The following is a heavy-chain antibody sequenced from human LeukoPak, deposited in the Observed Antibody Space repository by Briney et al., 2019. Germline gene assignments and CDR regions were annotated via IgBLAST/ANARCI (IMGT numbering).Heavy chain of an antibody. CDR1: GGSISSSSYY. D-gene: IGHD6-19*01. CDR2: FYYSGST. Sequence: SETLSLTCTVPGGSISSSSYYWGWIRQPPGKGLEWIGTFYYSGSTYYNPSLKSRVTISVDTSKNQFSLKLNSVTAADTAVYYCARRGGWYYFDYWGQGTLVTVSS. CDR3: ARRGGWYYFDY. V-gene: IGHV4-39*01. J-gene: IGHJ4*02.